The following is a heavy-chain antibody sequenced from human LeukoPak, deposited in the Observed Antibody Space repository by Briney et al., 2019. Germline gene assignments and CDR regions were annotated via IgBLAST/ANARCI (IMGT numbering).Heavy chain of an antibody. CDR1: GFTFSSYA. V-gene: IGHV3-64*01. CDR2: ISSNGGST. D-gene: IGHD4-23*01. Sequence: GGSLRLSCAASGFTFSSYAMHWVRQAPGKGLEYVSAISSNGGSTYYANSVKGRFTISRDNSKNTLYLQMGSLRAEDMAVYYCAGSSGGKGGGAFDIWGQGTMVTVSS. CDR3: AGSSGGKGGGAFDI. J-gene: IGHJ3*02.